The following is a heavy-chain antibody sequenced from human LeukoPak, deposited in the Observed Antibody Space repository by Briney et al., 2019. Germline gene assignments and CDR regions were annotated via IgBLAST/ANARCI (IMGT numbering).Heavy chain of an antibody. Sequence: SETLSLTCTVSGGSISSYYWGWIRQPPGKGLEWIGYIYYSGSTNYNPSLKSRVTISVDTSKNQFSLKLSSVTAADTAVYYCARALSWRYYFDYWGQGTLVTVSS. CDR1: GGSISSYY. J-gene: IGHJ4*02. V-gene: IGHV4-59*01. D-gene: IGHD3-3*01. CDR3: ARALSWRYYFDY. CDR2: IYYSGST.